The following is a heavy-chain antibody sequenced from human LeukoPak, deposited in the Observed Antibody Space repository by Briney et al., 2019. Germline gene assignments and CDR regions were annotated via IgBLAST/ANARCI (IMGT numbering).Heavy chain of an antibody. CDR1: GYTFTGYY. Sequence: ASVKVSCKASGYTFTGYYTHWVRQAPGQGLEWMGWINPNSGGTNYAQKFQGRVTMTRDTSISTAYMELSRLRSDDTAVYYCARDGTGDYSNYEFDYWGQGTLVTVSS. CDR2: INPNSGGT. J-gene: IGHJ4*02. V-gene: IGHV1-2*02. D-gene: IGHD4-11*01. CDR3: ARDGTGDYSNYEFDY.